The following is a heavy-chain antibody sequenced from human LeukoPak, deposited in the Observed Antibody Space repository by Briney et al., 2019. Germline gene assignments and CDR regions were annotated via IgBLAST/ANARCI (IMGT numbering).Heavy chain of an antibody. CDR3: ARTPAEKWLVALDY. D-gene: IGHD6-19*01. Sequence: SGPMLVKHTQTLTLTCTFSGFSLSSSGVGVGWIRQPPGKALEWLALIYWDDDKRYSSSLRSRLTITKDTSKNQVVLTVTNMDPVDTATYYCARTPAEKWLVALDYWGQGTLLSVSS. CDR1: GFSLSSSGVG. V-gene: IGHV2-5*02. CDR2: IYWDDDK. J-gene: IGHJ4*02.